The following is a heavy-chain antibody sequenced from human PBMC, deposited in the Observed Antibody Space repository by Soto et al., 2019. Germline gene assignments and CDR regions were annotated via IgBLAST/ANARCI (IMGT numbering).Heavy chain of an antibody. D-gene: IGHD4-17*01. J-gene: IGHJ6*02. Sequence: SETLSLTCTVSGGSISSYYWSWIRQPPGKGLEWIGYIYYSGSTNYNPSLKSRVTISVDTSKNQFSLKLSSVTAADTAVYYCARVQPGLRSYYYYGMDVWGQGTTVTVSS. CDR2: IYYSGST. CDR1: GGSISSYY. V-gene: IGHV4-59*01. CDR3: ARVQPGLRSYYYYGMDV.